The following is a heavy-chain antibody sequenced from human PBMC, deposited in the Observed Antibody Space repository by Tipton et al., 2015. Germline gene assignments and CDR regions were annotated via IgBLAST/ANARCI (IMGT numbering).Heavy chain of an antibody. Sequence: TLSLTCDVSGYSISSGYYWGWIRQPPGKGLEWIGSISHSGNTYYNPSLKSRVTMSVGSSKTHFSLNLNTVTAADTAVYYCARHGSGWYYFDYCGQGILVTVSS. CDR1: GYSISSGYY. J-gene: IGHJ4*02. D-gene: IGHD6-13*01. CDR3: ARHGSGWYYFDY. CDR2: ISHSGNT. V-gene: IGHV4-38-2*01.